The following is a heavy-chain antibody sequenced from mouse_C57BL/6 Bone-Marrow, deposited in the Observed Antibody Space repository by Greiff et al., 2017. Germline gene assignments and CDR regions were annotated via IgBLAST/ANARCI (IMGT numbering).Heavy chain of an antibody. Sequence: VQLKESGAELVRPGASVKLSCTASGFNIKDDYMHWVKQRPEQGLEWIGWIDPENGDTEYASKFQGKATITADTSSNTAYLQISSLTSEDTAVYYCTTRIYYGNYWGQGTTLTVSS. CDR1: GFNIKDDY. D-gene: IGHD2-1*01. CDR2: IDPENGDT. J-gene: IGHJ2*01. CDR3: TTRIYYGNY. V-gene: IGHV14-4*01.